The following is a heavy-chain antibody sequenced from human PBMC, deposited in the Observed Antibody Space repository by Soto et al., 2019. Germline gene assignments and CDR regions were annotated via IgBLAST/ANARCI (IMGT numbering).Heavy chain of an antibody. J-gene: IGHJ4*02. CDR3: AGALNLGSHVGY. CDR2: IIPIFGTA. CDR1: GGTFSSYA. Sequence: QVQLVQSGAEVKKPGSSVKVSCKASGGTFSSYAISWVRQAPAQGLEWMGGIIPIFGTASYAQKSQGRVTITADESTRTAYLELSSMRSEDTAVYYCAGALNLGSHVGYWGQGTLVTVSS. V-gene: IGHV1-69*01. D-gene: IGHD5-12*01.